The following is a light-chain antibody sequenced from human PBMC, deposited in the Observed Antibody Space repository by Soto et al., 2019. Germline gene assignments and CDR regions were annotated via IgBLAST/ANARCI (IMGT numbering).Light chain of an antibody. CDR3: SSYTSSITRYV. CDR1: SSDVGGYNY. J-gene: IGLJ1*01. V-gene: IGLV2-14*01. Sequence: QSALTQPASVSGSPGQSITISCTGTSSDVGGYNYVSWYQQHPGKAPKLMIYEVSTRPSGVSNRFSGSKSGNTASLTISGLQAEDEADYYCSSYTSSITRYVFGTGTKLTVL. CDR2: EVS.